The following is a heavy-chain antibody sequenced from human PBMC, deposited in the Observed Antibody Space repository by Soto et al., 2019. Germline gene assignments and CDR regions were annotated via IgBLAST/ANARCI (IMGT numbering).Heavy chain of an antibody. Sequence: SETLSLTCKVSGGSVTNTSYHWGWIRQTPGKGLEWIATLYYRGTTDYNSALRSRATMSVDTSKDHFSLTLTSVTVADTAVYFCFGVLAETLDYWGHGTPVTVSS. CDR2: LYYRGTT. V-gene: IGHV4-39*02. CDR1: GGSVTNTSYH. D-gene: IGHD3-16*01. J-gene: IGHJ4*01. CDR3: FGVLAETLDY.